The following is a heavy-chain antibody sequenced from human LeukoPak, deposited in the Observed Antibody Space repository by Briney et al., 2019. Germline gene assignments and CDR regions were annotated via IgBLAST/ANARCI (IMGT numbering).Heavy chain of an antibody. V-gene: IGHV3-7*01. J-gene: IGHJ4*02. CDR2: IKQDGSEK. D-gene: IGHD1-26*01. CDR1: GFTFSDYY. CDR3: AREPGLVGAISNYFDY. Sequence: GGSLRLSCAASGFTFSDYYMSWVRQAPGKGLEWVANIKQDGSEKYYVDSVKGRFTISRDNAKNSLYLQMNSLRAEDTAVYYCAREPGLVGAISNYFDYWGQGTLVTVSS.